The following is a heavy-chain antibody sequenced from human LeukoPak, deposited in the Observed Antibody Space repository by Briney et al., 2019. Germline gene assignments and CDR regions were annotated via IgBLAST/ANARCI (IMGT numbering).Heavy chain of an antibody. Sequence: ASVKVSCKASGYTFTNYTLHWVRQAPGQRVEWMGWINAGNGDTKYSQKFQGRVTITRDTSASTAYMELSSLRSEDTAAYHCARGYCSTTSCQYYFDYWGQGTLVTVSS. CDR3: ARGYCSTTSCQYYFDY. V-gene: IGHV1-3*01. J-gene: IGHJ4*02. D-gene: IGHD2-2*01. CDR1: GYTFTNYT. CDR2: INAGNGDT.